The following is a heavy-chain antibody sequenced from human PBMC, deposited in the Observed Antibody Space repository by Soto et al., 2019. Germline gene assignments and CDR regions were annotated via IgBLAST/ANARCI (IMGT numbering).Heavy chain of an antibody. J-gene: IGHJ5*02. V-gene: IGHV1-18*04. Sequence: ASVKVSCKASGYTFTSYGISWVRQAPGQGLEWMGWISAYNGNTNYARKLQGRVTMTTDTSTSTAYMELRSLRSDDTAVYYCARAGPPGGYQLQHGDWFDPWGQGTLVTVSS. CDR3: ARAGPPGGYQLQHGDWFDP. CDR1: GYTFTSYG. CDR2: ISAYNGNT. D-gene: IGHD2-2*01.